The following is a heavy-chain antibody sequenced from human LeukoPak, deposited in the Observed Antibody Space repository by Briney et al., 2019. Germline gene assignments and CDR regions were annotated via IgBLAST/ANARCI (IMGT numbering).Heavy chain of an antibody. CDR3: ARGTPGAWLDP. Sequence: SGTLSLTCAVSGGSSSSSNWWNWVRQPPGKGLEWIGEIDHSGRTNYNPSLKSRVTISVDKSKNQVSLKLSSVTAADTAVYYCARGTPGAWLDPWGQGNLVTVSS. CDR2: IDHSGRT. V-gene: IGHV4-4*02. D-gene: IGHD7-27*01. CDR1: GGSSSSSNW. J-gene: IGHJ5*02.